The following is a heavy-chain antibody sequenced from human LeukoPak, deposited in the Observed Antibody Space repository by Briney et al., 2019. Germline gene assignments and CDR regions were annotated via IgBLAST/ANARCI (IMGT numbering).Heavy chain of an antibody. CDR3: AKGTGYCDSSGYDPFDI. Sequence: PGGSLRLSCAASGFTFSSYVMSWVRQAPGKGLEWVSAISGGGGRTYYADFVKGRFTISRDNSKNTLYLQMNSLRAEDTAVYYCAKGTGYCDSSGYDPFDIWGQGTMVTVSS. CDR1: GFTFSSYV. J-gene: IGHJ3*02. D-gene: IGHD3-22*01. V-gene: IGHV3-23*01. CDR2: ISGGGGRT.